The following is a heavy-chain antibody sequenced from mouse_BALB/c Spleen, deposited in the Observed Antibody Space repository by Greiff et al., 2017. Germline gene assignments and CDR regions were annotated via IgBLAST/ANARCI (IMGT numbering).Heavy chain of an antibody. V-gene: IGHV5-6-4*01. Sequence: DVMLVESGGGLVKPGGSLKLSCAASGFTFSSYTMSWVRQTPEKRLEWVATISSGGSYTYYPDSVKGRFTISRDNAKNTLYLQMSSLKSEDTAMYYCTRDSSYGYDYFDYWGQGTTLTVSS. CDR3: TRDSSYGYDYFDY. D-gene: IGHD2-9*01. J-gene: IGHJ2*01. CDR2: ISSGGSYT. CDR1: GFTFSSYT.